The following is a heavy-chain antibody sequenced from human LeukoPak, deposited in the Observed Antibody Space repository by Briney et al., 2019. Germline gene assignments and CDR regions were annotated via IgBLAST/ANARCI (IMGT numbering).Heavy chain of an antibody. J-gene: IGHJ3*02. CDR1: GFTFSSYW. D-gene: IGHD3-22*01. CDR3: AREPHQGRVVAMGAFDI. Sequence: GGSLRLSCAASGFTFSSYWMSWVRQAPGKGLEWVANIKQAGSEKYYVDSVKGRFTISRDNAKNSLYLQMNSLRAEDTAVYYCAREPHQGRVVAMGAFDIWGQGTMVTVSS. V-gene: IGHV3-7*01. CDR2: IKQAGSEK.